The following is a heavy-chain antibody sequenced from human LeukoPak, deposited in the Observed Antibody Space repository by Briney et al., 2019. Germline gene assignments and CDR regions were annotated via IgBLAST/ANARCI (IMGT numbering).Heavy chain of an antibody. J-gene: IGHJ4*02. Sequence: PSETLSLTCTVSGASVSSASYWTWIRQPPGKGVEWIAHIYNGVNTNYNPSLKSRVTISVDTSKNQFSLKLSSVTAADTAVYYCARGGIWFGDCWGQGTLVTVSS. V-gene: IGHV4-61*01. CDR2: IYNGVNT. CDR1: GASVSSASY. D-gene: IGHD3-10*01. CDR3: ARGGIWFGDC.